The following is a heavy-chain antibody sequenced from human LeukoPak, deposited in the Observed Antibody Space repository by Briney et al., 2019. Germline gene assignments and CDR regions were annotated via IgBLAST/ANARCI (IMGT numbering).Heavy chain of an antibody. D-gene: IGHD2-2*01. CDR1: GYTFTGYY. Sequence: ASVKVSCTASGYTFTGYYINWVRQAPGQGLEWMGWINPNSGGTNYPQTFQGRVTMTTDTSLSTDYMAQSSLRSADTAVYYCARKSAVRKTSEFDYWGQGTLVTVS. CDR3: ARKSAVRKTSEFDY. J-gene: IGHJ4*02. CDR2: INPNSGGT. V-gene: IGHV1-2*02.